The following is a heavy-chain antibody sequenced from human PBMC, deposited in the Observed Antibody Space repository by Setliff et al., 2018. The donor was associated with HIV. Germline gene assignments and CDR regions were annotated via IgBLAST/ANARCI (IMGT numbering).Heavy chain of an antibody. Sequence: GASVKVSCKASGYTFTSYAMNWVRQAPGQGLEWMGWINTNTGNPTYAQGFTGRFVFSLDTSVSTAYLQISSLKAEDTAVYYCARTPLISGWYKSGHYFDYWGQGTLVTVSS. CDR3: ARTPLISGWYKSGHYFDY. CDR2: INTNTGNP. CDR1: GYTFTSYA. D-gene: IGHD6-19*01. V-gene: IGHV7-4-1*02. J-gene: IGHJ4*02.